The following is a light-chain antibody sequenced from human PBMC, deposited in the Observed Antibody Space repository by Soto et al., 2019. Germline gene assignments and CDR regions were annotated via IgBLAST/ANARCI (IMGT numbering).Light chain of an antibody. CDR3: CSYGGSSTFEV. V-gene: IGLV2-23*03. Sequence: QSVLTQPASVSGSPGQSITISCTGASSDIVKYNFVSWYQQHPDKAPKLIIYEGNKRPSGISHRFSASNSGNPASLTISGLQAEDEADYYCCSYGGSSTFEVFGTGTKVTVL. CDR1: SSDIVKYNF. J-gene: IGLJ1*01. CDR2: EGN.